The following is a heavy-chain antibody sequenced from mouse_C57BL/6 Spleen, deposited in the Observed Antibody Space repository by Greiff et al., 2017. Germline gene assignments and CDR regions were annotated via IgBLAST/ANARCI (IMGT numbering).Heavy chain of an antibody. J-gene: IGHJ4*01. CDR2: ISSGSSII. CDR3: ARPSNYDAMDY. D-gene: IGHD2-5*01. V-gene: IGHV5-17*01. Sequence: EVKLVESGGGLVKPGGSLKFSCAASGFTFRDYGMHWVRQAPEKGLEWVAYISSGSSIIYSAHTVKGRFPISRDNAKNTLFLQMTRLRSEDTAMYYCARPSNYDAMDYWGQGASVTVAS. CDR1: GFTFRDYG.